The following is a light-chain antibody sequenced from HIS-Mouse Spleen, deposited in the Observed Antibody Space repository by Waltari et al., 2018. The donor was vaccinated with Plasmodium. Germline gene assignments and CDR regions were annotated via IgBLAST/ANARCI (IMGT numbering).Light chain of an antibody. J-gene: IGLJ2*01. CDR1: KIGSQN. CDR3: QVWDSSTVV. CDR2: RDS. V-gene: IGLV3-9*01. Sequence: SYELTQPLSVSVALGQTARITCGGNKIGSQNVHWYQQKPGQDPVLVSYRDSNRPSGIPERVSGSNSGNTATLTISRAQAGDEADYYCQVWDSSTVVFGGGTKLTVL.